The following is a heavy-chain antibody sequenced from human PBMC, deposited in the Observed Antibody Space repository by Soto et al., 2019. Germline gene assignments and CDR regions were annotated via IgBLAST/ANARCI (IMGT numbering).Heavy chain of an antibody. CDR1: GFTFSSYD. Sequence: GGSLRLSCAASGFTFSSYDMHWVRQATGKGLEWVSAIGTAGDTYYPGSVKGRFTISRENAKNSLYLQMNSLKAGDTAVYYCARAEITFGGVIALIDYWGQGTLVTVSS. J-gene: IGHJ4*02. CDR3: ARAEITFGGVIALIDY. V-gene: IGHV3-13*01. D-gene: IGHD3-16*02. CDR2: IGTAGDT.